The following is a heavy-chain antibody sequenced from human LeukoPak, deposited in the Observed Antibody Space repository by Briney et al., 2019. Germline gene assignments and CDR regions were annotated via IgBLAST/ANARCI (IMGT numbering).Heavy chain of an antibody. CDR1: GGSISSYY. CDR3: AMQVGIYGDYNNWFDP. J-gene: IGHJ5*02. D-gene: IGHD4-17*01. CDR2: IYYSGST. Sequence: KPSETLSLTCTVSGGSISSYYWSWIRQPPGKRLEWIGYIYYSGSTRYNPSLKSRATMSLDSSKNQFSLRLTSVTAADMAVYYCAMQVGIYGDYNNWFDPWGQGARVTVSS. V-gene: IGHV4-59*08.